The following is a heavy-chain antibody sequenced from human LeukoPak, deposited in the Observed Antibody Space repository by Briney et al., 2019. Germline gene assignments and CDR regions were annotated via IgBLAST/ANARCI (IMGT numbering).Heavy chain of an antibody. CDR1: GFTSDDYA. D-gene: IGHD5-18*01. CDR3: AKDRSRSYSSFDS. Sequence: GGSLRLSCAASGFTSDDYAMHWVRQAPGKGLEWVSVIGWDSDSKYYLESVKGRFTISRDNSKNSLYLQMNSLRTEDTAIYYCAKDRSRSYSSFDSWGQGTQVTVSS. J-gene: IGHJ4*02. V-gene: IGHV3-43*01. CDR2: IGWDSDSK.